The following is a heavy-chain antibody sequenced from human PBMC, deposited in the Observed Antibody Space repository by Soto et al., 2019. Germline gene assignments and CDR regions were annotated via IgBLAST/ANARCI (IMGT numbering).Heavy chain of an antibody. CDR3: ASSAGYYDSSGYYFDY. J-gene: IGHJ4*02. CDR1: GGTFSSYT. D-gene: IGHD3-22*01. V-gene: IGHV1-69*02. CDR2: IIPILGIA. Sequence: ASVKVSCKASGGTFSSYTISWVRQAPGQGLEWMGRIIPILGIANYAQKFQGRVTITADKSTSTAYMELSSLRSEDTAVYYCASSAGYYDSSGYYFDYWGQGTLVTVSS.